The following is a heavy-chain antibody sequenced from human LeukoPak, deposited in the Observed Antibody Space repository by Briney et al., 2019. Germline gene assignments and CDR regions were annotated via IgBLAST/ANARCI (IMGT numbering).Heavy chain of an antibody. CDR3: ARDQVDIVATSYSLDY. CDR2: INPSSGGT. CDR1: GYTLTGYY. Sequence: ASVKVSCKASGYTLTGYYMHWVRQAPGQGLEWMGWINPSSGGTNYAQKFQGRVTMTRDTSISTAYMELSRLRSDDTAVYYCARDQVDIVATSYSLDYWGQGTLVTVSS. V-gene: IGHV1-2*02. J-gene: IGHJ4*02. D-gene: IGHD5-12*01.